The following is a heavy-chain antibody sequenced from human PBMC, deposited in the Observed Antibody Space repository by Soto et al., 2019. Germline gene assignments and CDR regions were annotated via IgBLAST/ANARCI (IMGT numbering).Heavy chain of an antibody. V-gene: IGHV6-1*01. CDR1: GDSVSSNSAA. Sequence: SQTLSLTCAISGDSVSSNSAAWNWIRQSPSRSLEWLGRTYYMSKWYNDYAVSVKSRITINPDTSKNQFSLQLNSVTPEDTAVYYCSGSYERWYCSGGSCYDSWFDPWGQGTLVTVSS. D-gene: IGHD2-15*01. J-gene: IGHJ5*02. CDR2: TYYMSKWYN. CDR3: SGSYERWYCSGGSCYDSWFDP.